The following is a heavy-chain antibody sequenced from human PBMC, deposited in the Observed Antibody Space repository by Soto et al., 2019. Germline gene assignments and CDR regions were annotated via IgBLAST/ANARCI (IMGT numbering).Heavy chain of an antibody. V-gene: IGHV4-61*01. CDR2: IYYSGST. J-gene: IGHJ4*02. Sequence: SETLSLTCTVSGGSVSSGIYYWSWIRQPPGKGLEWIGYIYYSGSTNYNPSLKSRVTISVDTSKNQFSLKLSSVTAADTAVYYCARDRVPMYTGMGGGSEYFYYWGQGTLVPVSS. CDR1: GGSVSSGIYY. D-gene: IGHD5-18*01. CDR3: ARDRVPMYTGMGGGSEYFYY.